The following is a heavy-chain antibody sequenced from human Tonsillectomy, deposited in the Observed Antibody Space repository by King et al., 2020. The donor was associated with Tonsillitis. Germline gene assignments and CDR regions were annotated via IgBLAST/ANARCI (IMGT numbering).Heavy chain of an antibody. Sequence: QLVQSGAEVKKPGESLKISCQGSGYTFARFWIGWVRQMPGKGLECMVLIYTVDSDTRYSPSFQGQVTISADKSNSVAYLQWSSLEASDTAMYFCARLVRSGEPGRCYYRMDVWGKGTSVTVSS. D-gene: IGHD7-27*01. CDR2: IYTVDSDT. CDR3: ARLVRSGEPGRCYYRMDV. CDR1: GYTFARFW. J-gene: IGHJ6*04. V-gene: IGHV5-51*03.